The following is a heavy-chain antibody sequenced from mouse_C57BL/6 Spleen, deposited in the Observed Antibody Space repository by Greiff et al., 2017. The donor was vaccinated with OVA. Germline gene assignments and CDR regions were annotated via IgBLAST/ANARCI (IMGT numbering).Heavy chain of an antibody. CDR1: GFTFNTYA. J-gene: IGHJ2*01. V-gene: IGHV10-3*01. CDR2: IRSKSSNYAT. D-gene: IGHD2-3*01. CDR3: VRDPDGYYGLYYFDY. Sequence: EVQLVESGGGLVQPKGSLKLSCAASGFTFNTYAMHWVRQAPGKGLEWVARIRSKSSNYATYYADSVKDRFTISRDDSQSMLYLQMNNLKTEDTAMYYCVRDPDGYYGLYYFDYWGQGTTLTVSS.